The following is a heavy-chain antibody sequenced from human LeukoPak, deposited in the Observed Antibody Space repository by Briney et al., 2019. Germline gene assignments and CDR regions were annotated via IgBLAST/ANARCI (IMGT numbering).Heavy chain of an antibody. D-gene: IGHD6-13*01. J-gene: IGHJ4*02. V-gene: IGHV4-59*08. CDR2: IYYTGSS. Sequence: SKTLSLTCTVSGGSINGFYWSWIRQPPGKGLEWIGYIYYTGSSNYNPFLKSRVTISIDSSMNHLSRKLSSVTAADTAVYYCARQGSSWIDYWGQGTLVTVSS. CDR3: ARQGSSWIDY. CDR1: GGSINGFY.